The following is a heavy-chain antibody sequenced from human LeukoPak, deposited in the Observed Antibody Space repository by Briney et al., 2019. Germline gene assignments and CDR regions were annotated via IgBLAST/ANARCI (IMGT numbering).Heavy chain of an antibody. J-gene: IGHJ4*02. Sequence: ASVKVSCKASGGTFSSYAISWVRQAPGQGLKWMGGIIPIFGTANYAQKFQGRVTITTDESTSTAYMELSSLRSEDTAVYYCARETEMATMQYYFDYWGQGTLVTVSS. CDR3: ARETEMATMQYYFDY. CDR1: GGTFSSYA. CDR2: IIPIFGTA. V-gene: IGHV1-69*05. D-gene: IGHD5-24*01.